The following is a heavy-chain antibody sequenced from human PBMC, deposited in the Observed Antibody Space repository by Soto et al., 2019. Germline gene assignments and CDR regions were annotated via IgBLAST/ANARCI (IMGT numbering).Heavy chain of an antibody. CDR3: AKVMWMGSSWYPGHYSYYGMDV. CDR1: GFTFSSYS. Sequence: PGGSLRLSCAASGFTFSSYSMNWVRQAPGKGLEWVSYISSSSSTIYYADSVKGRFTISRDNAKNSLYLQMNSLRAEDTAVYYCAKVMWMGSSWYPGHYSYYGMDVWGQGTTVTVSS. CDR2: ISSSSSTI. V-gene: IGHV3-48*01. J-gene: IGHJ6*02. D-gene: IGHD6-13*01.